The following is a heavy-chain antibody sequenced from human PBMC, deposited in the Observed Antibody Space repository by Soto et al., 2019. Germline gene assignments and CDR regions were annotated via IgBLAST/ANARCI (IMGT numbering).Heavy chain of an antibody. CDR3: ARAVLPATAPFDY. CDR2: IYYSGST. D-gene: IGHD2-2*01. J-gene: IGHJ4*02. CDR1: GGSISNYY. V-gene: IGHV4-59*01. Sequence: HSETLSLTCIVSGGSISNYYWSWIRQPPGKGLEWIGYIYYSGSTNYNPSLQSRVTISVDTSKNQFSLKLSSVTAADTAVYYCARAVLPATAPFDYWGQGTLVTVSS.